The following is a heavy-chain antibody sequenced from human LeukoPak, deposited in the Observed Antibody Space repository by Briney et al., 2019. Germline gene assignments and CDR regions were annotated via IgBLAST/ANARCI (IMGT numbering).Heavy chain of an antibody. CDR3: AKSGLGDHGIFTGRGSPYYYYYLDT. J-gene: IGHJ6*03. Sequence: GGSLRLSCTASGFTFNDFVMQWVRQVPGKSLEWVGLISGDGGTTDYASSVEGRFTISRDNTQKSLFLEINNLGTEDTALYYCAKSGLGDHGIFTGRGSPYYYYYLDTAGQGTTVIVS. CDR1: GFTFNDFV. D-gene: IGHD2-21*02. CDR2: ISGDGGTT. V-gene: IGHV3-43*02.